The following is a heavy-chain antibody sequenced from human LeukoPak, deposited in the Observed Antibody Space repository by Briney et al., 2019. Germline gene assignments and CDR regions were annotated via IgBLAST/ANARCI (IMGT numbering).Heavy chain of an antibody. CDR3: ARGGDGYNFIFGY. J-gene: IGHJ4*02. D-gene: IGHD5-24*01. V-gene: IGHV3-21*01. CDR2: ISSSSSYI. CDR1: GFTFSSYS. Sequence: GGSLRLSCAASGFTFSSYSMNWVRQAPGKGLEWVSSISSSSSYIYYADSVKGRFTISRDNAKNSLYLQMNSLRAEDTAVYYCARGGDGYNFIFGYWGQGTLVTVSS.